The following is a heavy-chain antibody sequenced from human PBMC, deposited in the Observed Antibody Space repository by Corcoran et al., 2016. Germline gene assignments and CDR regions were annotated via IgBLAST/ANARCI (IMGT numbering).Heavy chain of an antibody. V-gene: IGHV3-15*01. CDR2: IKSKTDGGTT. CDR1: GFTFSNAW. Sequence: EVQLVESGGGLVKPGGSLRLSCAASGFTFSNAWMSWVRQAPGKGLEWVGRIKSKTDGGTTDYAAPVKGRFTISRDDSKNTLYLQMNSLKTEDTAVYYCTTYSYGETEAFDIWGQGTMVTVSS. D-gene: IGHD5-18*01. CDR3: TTYSYGETEAFDI. J-gene: IGHJ3*02.